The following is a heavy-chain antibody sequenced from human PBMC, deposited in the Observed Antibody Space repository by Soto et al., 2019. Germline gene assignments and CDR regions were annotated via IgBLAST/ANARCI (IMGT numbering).Heavy chain of an antibody. CDR1: GFTFSSYA. CDR2: ISGSGGST. CDR3: AKDAGGQQLVRAPTAFDP. D-gene: IGHD6-13*01. J-gene: IGHJ5*02. V-gene: IGHV3-23*01. Sequence: QSGGSLRLSCAASGFTFSSYAMSWVRQAPGKGLEWVSAISGSGGSTYYADSVKGRFTISRDNSKNTLYLQMNSLRAEDTAVYYCAKDAGGQQLVRAPTAFDPWGQGTLVTVSS.